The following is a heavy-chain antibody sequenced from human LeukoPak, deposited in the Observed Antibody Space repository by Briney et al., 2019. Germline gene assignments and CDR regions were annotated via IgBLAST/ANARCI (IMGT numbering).Heavy chain of an antibody. V-gene: IGHV3-23*01. Sequence: GGSLRLSCAASGFTFSSYAISWVRQAPGKGLEWVSAISGSGGSTYYADSVKGRFTISRDNSKNTLYLQMNSLRAEDTAVYYCAKSGSSRQYYFDYWGQGTLVTVSS. CDR2: ISGSGGST. CDR3: AKSGSSRQYYFDY. D-gene: IGHD1-26*01. J-gene: IGHJ4*02. CDR1: GFTFSSYA.